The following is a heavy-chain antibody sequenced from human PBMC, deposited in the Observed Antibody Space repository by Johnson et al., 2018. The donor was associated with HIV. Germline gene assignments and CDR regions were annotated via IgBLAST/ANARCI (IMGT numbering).Heavy chain of an antibody. CDR3: ARDGGYSYGDAFDI. Sequence: VQLVESGGGLIQPGGSLRLSCAASGFTVSSNYMNWVRQAPGKGLEWVSVIYSGGSTYYADSVQGRFTISRDNSKNMLYLQMNSLRAEDTAMYYCARDGGYSYGDAFDIWGQGTMVTVSS. CDR1: GFTVSSNY. D-gene: IGHD5-18*01. CDR2: IYSGGST. J-gene: IGHJ3*02. V-gene: IGHV3-53*01.